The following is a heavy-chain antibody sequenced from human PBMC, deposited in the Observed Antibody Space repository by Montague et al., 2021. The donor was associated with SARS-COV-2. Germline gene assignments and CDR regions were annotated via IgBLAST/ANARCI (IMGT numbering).Heavy chain of an antibody. V-gene: IGHV4-34*01. CDR1: GGSFSGYY. CDR3: VRGSRQWLVRPPHYYYFDY. J-gene: IGHJ4*02. CDR2: INHSGST. D-gene: IGHD6-19*01. Sequence: SETLSLTCAVYGGSFSGYYWSWIRQPPGKGLEWIGEINHSGSTNXXPSLKSRVTISVDTSKNQFSLKLSSVTAADTAVYYCVRGSRQWLVRPPHYYYFDYWGQGTLVTVSS.